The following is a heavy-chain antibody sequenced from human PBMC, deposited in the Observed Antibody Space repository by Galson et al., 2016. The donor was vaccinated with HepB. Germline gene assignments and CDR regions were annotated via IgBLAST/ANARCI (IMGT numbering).Heavy chain of an antibody. Sequence: SLRLSCAASGFTFSDHYIDWVRQAPGKGLEWVGRSRDKAHRYTTEYAASVKGRFAISRDGSENSLYLQMNSLKTEDTAVYYCTLNHAFDIWGQGTMVTVSS. CDR1: GFTFSDHY. V-gene: IGHV3-72*01. CDR3: TLNHAFDI. J-gene: IGHJ3*02. CDR2: SRDKAHRYTT.